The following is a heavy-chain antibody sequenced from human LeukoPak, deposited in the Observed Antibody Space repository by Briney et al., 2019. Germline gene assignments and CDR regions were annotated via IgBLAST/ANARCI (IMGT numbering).Heavy chain of an antibody. D-gene: IGHD5-12*01. CDR1: GYTFTGYN. Sequence: ASVKVSCKASGYTFTGYNMHWVRQAPGQGLEWMGWINPNSGDTNYAQKFQGRVTMTRDTSISTAYMELSRLRSDDTAVYYCANLVVATTRNLSDYWGQGALVTVSS. V-gene: IGHV1-2*02. J-gene: IGHJ4*02. CDR2: INPNSGDT. CDR3: ANLVVATTRNLSDY.